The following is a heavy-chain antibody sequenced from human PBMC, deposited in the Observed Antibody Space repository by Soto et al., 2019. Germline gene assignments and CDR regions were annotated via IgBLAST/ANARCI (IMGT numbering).Heavy chain of an antibody. V-gene: IGHV1-69*08. CDR2: VLPILGSI. CDR3: GRIPRYSFPTSAPLDN. D-gene: IGHD3-16*02. CDR1: GGTFNTYT. J-gene: IGHJ4*01. Sequence: SVKVSCKASGGTFNTYTFSWVLQVPVQVLEWMVSVLPILGSINYAPEFQGRLSISADQSSTTVYRELSSLTSQDTATYYCGRIPRYSFPTSAPLDNWGPGTLVTVSS.